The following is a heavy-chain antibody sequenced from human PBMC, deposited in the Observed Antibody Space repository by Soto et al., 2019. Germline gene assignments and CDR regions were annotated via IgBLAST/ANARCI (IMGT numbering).Heavy chain of an antibody. CDR2: INPNADTT. CDR1: GGTFSSYT. Sequence: GASVKVSCKASGGTFSSYTISWVRQAPGQGLEWMGWINPNADTTNYAQKFQGRVTVTRDTSTSTVYMEFRSLRSEDTAVYFCAREFGGSRVFDYWGQGTLVTVSS. V-gene: IGHV1-69*08. CDR3: AREFGGSRVFDY. J-gene: IGHJ4*02. D-gene: IGHD1-26*01.